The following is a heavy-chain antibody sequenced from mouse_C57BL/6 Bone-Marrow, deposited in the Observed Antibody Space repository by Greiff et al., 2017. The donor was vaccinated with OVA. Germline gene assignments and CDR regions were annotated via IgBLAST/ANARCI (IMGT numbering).Heavy chain of an antibody. J-gene: IGHJ3*01. CDR1: GYTFTSYW. CDR2: IYPSDSET. V-gene: IGHV1-61*01. Sequence: QVQLQQSGAELVRPGSSVKLSCKASGYTFTSYWMDWVKQRPGQGLEWIGNIYPSDSETHYNQKFKDKATLTVDKSSSTAYMQLSSLTSEDSAVYYCAILPYYYGSSLFAYWGQGTLVTVSA. CDR3: AILPYYYGSSLFAY. D-gene: IGHD1-1*01.